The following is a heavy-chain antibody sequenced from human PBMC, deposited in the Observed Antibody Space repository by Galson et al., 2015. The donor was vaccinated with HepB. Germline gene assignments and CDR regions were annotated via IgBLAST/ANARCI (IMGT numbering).Heavy chain of an antibody. CDR1: GYTFTSYY. J-gene: IGHJ3*02. D-gene: IGHD3-10*01. CDR3: ARDPYYYGSGSYYNDGNNAFDI. CDR2: INPSGGST. Sequence: SVKVSCKASGYTFTSYYMHWVRQAPGQGLEWMGIINPSGGSTSYAQKFQGRVTMTRDTSTSTVYMELSSLRSEGTAVYYCARDPYYYGSGSYYNDGNNAFDIWGQGTIVTVSS. V-gene: IGHV1-46*01.